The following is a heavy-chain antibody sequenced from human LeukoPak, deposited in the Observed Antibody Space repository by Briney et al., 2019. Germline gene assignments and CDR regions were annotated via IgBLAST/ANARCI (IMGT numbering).Heavy chain of an antibody. CDR3: RFGELPFDY. D-gene: IGHD3-10*01. V-gene: IGHV3-15*01. CDR1: GXTFSNAW. J-gene: IGHJ4*02. Sequence: GGSLRLSWAASGXTFSNAWVSWVRQAPGKGLEWVGRIKSKTDGGTTDYAAPVKGRFTISRDDSKNTLYLQMNSLKTEDTAVYYCRFGELPFDYWGQGTLVTVSS. CDR2: IKSKTDGGTT.